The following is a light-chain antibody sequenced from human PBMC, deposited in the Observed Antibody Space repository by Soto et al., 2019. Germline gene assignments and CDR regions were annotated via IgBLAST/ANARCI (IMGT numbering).Light chain of an antibody. CDR1: QDVIRY. CDR3: KHLNSYVFA. J-gene: IGKJ3*01. V-gene: IGKV1-9*01. CDR2: AAF. Sequence: DIQLTASPSFLSASVVDRVTITCRASQDVIRYLAWYQQKPVKAPHLLIYAAFTLRSGAPSCVSGRGSETESTLTISSLHPEDFAAYEGKHLNSYVFAVGPGTKVDIK.